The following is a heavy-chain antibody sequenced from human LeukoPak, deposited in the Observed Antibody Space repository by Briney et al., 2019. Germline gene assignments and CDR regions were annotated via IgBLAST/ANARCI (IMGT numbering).Heavy chain of an antibody. CDR2: INHSGST. CDR1: GGSFSGYY. CDR3: ARSYSSSSDRDY. D-gene: IGHD6-13*01. Sequence: SETLSLTCAVYGGSFSGYYWSWIRQPPGKGLEWIGEINHSGSTNYNPSLKSRVTISVDTSKNQFSLKLSSVTAADTAVYYCARSYSSSSDRDYWGQGTLVTVSS. V-gene: IGHV4-34*01. J-gene: IGHJ4*02.